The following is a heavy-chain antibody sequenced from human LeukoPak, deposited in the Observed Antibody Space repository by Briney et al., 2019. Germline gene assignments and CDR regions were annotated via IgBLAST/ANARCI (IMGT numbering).Heavy chain of an antibody. J-gene: IGHJ4*02. Sequence: GGSLRLSCAASGFTFSSYSMNWVRQAPGKGLEWVSYISSSSSTIYYADSVRGRFTISRDNALNSLYLQMNSLRAEDTAIYYCARSIPYGTTWYGRSDYWGQGTLVTVSS. CDR2: ISSSSSTI. V-gene: IGHV3-48*04. D-gene: IGHD6-13*01. CDR3: ARSIPYGTTWYGRSDY. CDR1: GFTFSSYS.